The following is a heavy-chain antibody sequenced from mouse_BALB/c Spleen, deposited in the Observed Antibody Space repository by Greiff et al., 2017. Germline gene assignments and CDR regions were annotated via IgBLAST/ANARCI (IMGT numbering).Heavy chain of an antibody. CDR1: GFSLSRYS. CDR2: IWGGGST. CDR3: ARNGYYGKNPWYFDV. V-gene: IGHV2-6-4*01. Sequence: VKLVESGPGLVAPSQSLSITCTVSGFSLSRYSVHWVRQPPGKGLEWLGMIWGGGSTDYNSALKSRLSISKDNSTSQVFLKMNSLQTDDTAMYYCARNGYYGKNPWYFDVWGAGTTVTVSS. J-gene: IGHJ1*01. D-gene: IGHD1-1*01.